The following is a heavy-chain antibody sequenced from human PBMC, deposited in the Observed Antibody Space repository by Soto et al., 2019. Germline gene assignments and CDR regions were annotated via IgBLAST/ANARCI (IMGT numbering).Heavy chain of an antibody. Sequence: QVHLVQSGAEVKKPGASVNVSCKTSGYTFTRNGISWVRQAPGQGLEWMGWISPNRGNLKFAQKLQGRVIMTTDTSTSPAYMELRSLRSDDTAVYYCVKDRDSNSWPARDVWGPGTTVTVSS. J-gene: IGHJ6*02. CDR3: VKDRDSNSWPARDV. V-gene: IGHV1-18*01. D-gene: IGHD3-22*01. CDR1: GYTFTRNG. CDR2: ISPNRGNL.